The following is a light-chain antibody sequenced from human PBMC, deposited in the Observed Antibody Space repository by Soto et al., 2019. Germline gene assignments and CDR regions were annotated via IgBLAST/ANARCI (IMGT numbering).Light chain of an antibody. V-gene: IGKV1-39*01. J-gene: IGKJ5*01. CDR2: AAS. CDR1: QSINTY. Sequence: DIQMTQSPSSLSASVGDRVTITCRASQSINTYLNWYQQKPGKAPKLLIYAASSLQSGVPSRFSGSGSGTDFTLTISSLKIEDFANFYCQQSYSSPRITFGHGTRLEIK. CDR3: QQSYSSPRIT.